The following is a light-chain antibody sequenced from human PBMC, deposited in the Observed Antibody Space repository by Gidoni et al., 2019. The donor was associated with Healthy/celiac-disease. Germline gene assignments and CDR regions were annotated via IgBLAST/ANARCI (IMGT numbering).Light chain of an antibody. V-gene: IGKV4-1*01. J-gene: IGKJ1*01. CDR1: QSVLYSSNNKNY. Sequence: DIVITQSPDSLAVYLGERATINCKSSQSVLYSSNNKNYLAWYQQKPGQPPKLLIYWASTRESGVPDRFSGSGSGTDFTLTISSLQAEDVAVYYCQQYYSTPRTFGQGTKVEIK. CDR2: WAS. CDR3: QQYYSTPRT.